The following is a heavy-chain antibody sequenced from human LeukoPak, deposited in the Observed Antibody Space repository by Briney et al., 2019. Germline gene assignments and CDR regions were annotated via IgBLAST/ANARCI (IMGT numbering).Heavy chain of an antibody. D-gene: IGHD3-22*01. CDR2: INTNTGNP. CDR1: GYTFTSYA. J-gene: IGHJ4*02. CDR3: ARDLGYYDSSGYYWGY. Sequence: ASVKVSCKASGYTFTSYAMNWVRQAPGQGLEWMGWINTNTGNPTYAQGFTGRFVFSLDTSVSTAYLQISSLKAEGTAVYYCARDLGYYDSSGYYWGYWGQGTLVTVSS. V-gene: IGHV7-4-1*02.